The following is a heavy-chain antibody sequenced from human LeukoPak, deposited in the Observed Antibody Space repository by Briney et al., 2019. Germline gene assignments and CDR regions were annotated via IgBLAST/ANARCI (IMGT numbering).Heavy chain of an antibody. Sequence: SGGSLRLSCAASGFTFSTYWMSWVRQAPGKGLEWVANIKQDGSEKYYVDSVKGRFTISKDNAKNSLYLQMNSLRVEDTAVYYCARDHRYSSWNWGQGTLVTVSS. CDR1: GFTFSTYW. J-gene: IGHJ4*02. CDR3: ARDHRYSSWN. V-gene: IGHV3-7*05. D-gene: IGHD5-18*01. CDR2: IKQDGSEK.